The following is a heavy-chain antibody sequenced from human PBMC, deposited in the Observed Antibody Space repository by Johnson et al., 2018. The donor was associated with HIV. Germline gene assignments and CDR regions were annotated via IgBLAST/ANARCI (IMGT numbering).Heavy chain of an antibody. J-gene: IGHJ3*02. CDR1: GFTFSNYA. D-gene: IGHD3-22*01. CDR2: ISYDGSNK. Sequence: QVQLVESGGGVVQPGRSLRLSCAASGFTFSNYAMYWVRQAPGKGLEWVAAISYDGSNKYYADSVKGRFTISSDNAKNSLYLQMNSLRAEDTALYYCARGGRYYDPGAFDIWGQGAMVTVSS. CDR3: ARGGRYYDPGAFDI. V-gene: IGHV3-30-3*01.